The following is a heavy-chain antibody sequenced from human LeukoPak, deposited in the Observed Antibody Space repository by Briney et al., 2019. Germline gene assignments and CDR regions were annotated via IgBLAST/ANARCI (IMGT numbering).Heavy chain of an antibody. D-gene: IGHD1-26*01. CDR1: GESLSKYY. CDR3: ASSVGSTDY. Sequence: PSETLSLTCAVYGESLSKYYWTWIRQSLGKGLEWIGEVNHRGSTNLNPSLKSRVTLSVGTSKHQFSLRLTSVTAADAAVYYCASSVGSTDYWGQGTLVTVSS. CDR2: VNHRGST. V-gene: IGHV4-34*01. J-gene: IGHJ4*02.